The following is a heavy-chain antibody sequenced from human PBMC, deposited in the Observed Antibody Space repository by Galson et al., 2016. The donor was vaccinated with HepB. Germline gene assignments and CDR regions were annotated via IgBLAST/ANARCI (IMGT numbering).Heavy chain of an antibody. CDR2: TDLKSGFP. CDR3: ARAGTIGYGMDV. V-gene: IGHV1-8*01. Sequence: SVKVSCKASGYPFTTYAINWVRQAPGQGLEWLGWTDLKSGFPANAQKFQGRVTITSDTSISTAYMELSGLRTEDTAWYYCARAGTIGYGMDVWGQGTTVTVSS. CDR1: GYPFTTYA. D-gene: IGHD3-16*01. J-gene: IGHJ6*02.